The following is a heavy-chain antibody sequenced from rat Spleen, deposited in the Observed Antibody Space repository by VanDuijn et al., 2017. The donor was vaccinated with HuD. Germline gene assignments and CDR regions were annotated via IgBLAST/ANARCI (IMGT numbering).Heavy chain of an antibody. D-gene: IGHD1-1*01. J-gene: IGHJ2*01. CDR3: ARHAGATVPFDY. V-gene: IGHV5-58*01. Sequence: EVQLVETGGGLVQPGRSLKLSCVASGFTFSNYWMYWVRQAPGKGLEWVSSISAEGVNTYYPDSVKGRFTISRANSENTVYLQMNSLRSEDTATYYCARHAGATVPFDYWGQGVMVTVSS. CDR2: ISAEGVNT. CDR1: GFTFSNYW.